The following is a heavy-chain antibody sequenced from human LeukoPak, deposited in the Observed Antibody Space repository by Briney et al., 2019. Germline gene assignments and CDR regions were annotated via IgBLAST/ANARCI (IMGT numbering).Heavy chain of an antibody. Sequence: GGSLRLSCAASGFTFRSYTMNWVRQAPGKGLEWVSFISSSSSTIYYADSVKGRFTISRDNAKNSLFLQMNSLRAEDTAMYYCARDRDTVTNSPPFVAYWGQGTLVTVSS. V-gene: IGHV3-48*04. CDR2: ISSSSSTI. D-gene: IGHD4-17*01. J-gene: IGHJ4*02. CDR1: GFTFRSYT. CDR3: ARDRDTVTNSPPFVAY.